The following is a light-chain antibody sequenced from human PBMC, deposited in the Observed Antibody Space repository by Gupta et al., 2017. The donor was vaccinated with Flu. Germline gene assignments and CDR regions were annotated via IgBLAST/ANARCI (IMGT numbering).Light chain of an antibody. Sequence: QSVLTQTPPASGTPGQRVTISCSGSSSNIGSNYVYWYQQLPGTAPKLLIYRNNQRPSGVPDRFSGSKSGTSASLAISGLRAEDEADYYCAAWDDSRSGWVFGGGTKLTVL. CDR2: RNN. CDR3: AAWDDSRSGWV. CDR1: SSNIGSNY. J-gene: IGLJ3*02. V-gene: IGLV1-47*01.